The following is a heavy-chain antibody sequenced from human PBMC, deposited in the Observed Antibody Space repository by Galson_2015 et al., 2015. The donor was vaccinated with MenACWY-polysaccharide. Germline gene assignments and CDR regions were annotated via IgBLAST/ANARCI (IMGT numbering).Heavy chain of an antibody. CDR3: ARDSPSNTLDY. CDR1: GFTFSSSW. Sequence: SLRLSCAASGFTFSSSWMTWVRQAPGKGLEWVANIKADGSVKNYVESVRGRFTISRDNALNSVYLQVDILRAEDTAVYYCARDSPSNTLDYWGQGTLVAVSS. CDR2: IKADGSVK. V-gene: IGHV3-7*01. J-gene: IGHJ4*02.